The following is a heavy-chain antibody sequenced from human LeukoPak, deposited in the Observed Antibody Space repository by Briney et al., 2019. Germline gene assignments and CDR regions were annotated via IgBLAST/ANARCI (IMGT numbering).Heavy chain of an antibody. CDR2: FDPEDGET. CDR1: GYTLTELS. J-gene: IGHJ4*02. Sequence: ASVKVSCKVSGYTLTELSMHWVRQAPGKGLEWMGGFDPEDGETINAQKFQGRVTMTEDTSTDTAYMELSSLRSEDTAVYYCATDRETYYYDSSGFSFWGQGTLVTVSS. D-gene: IGHD3-22*01. CDR3: ATDRETYYYDSSGFSF. V-gene: IGHV1-24*01.